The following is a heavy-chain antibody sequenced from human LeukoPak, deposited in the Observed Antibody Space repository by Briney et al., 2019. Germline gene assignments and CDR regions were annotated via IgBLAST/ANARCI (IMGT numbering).Heavy chain of an antibody. CDR1: GFTFSSYG. V-gene: IGHV3-30*02. CDR2: IWYDGRFH. Sequence: GGSLRLSCAASGFTFSSYGMHWVRQAPGKGLEWVAVIWYDGRFHYNEDSVKGRFIISRDNSKSTLYLQMNSLRAEDTAVYYCAKTDYYDSSGYHDYWGQGTLVTVSS. CDR3: AKTDYYDSSGYHDY. D-gene: IGHD3-22*01. J-gene: IGHJ4*02.